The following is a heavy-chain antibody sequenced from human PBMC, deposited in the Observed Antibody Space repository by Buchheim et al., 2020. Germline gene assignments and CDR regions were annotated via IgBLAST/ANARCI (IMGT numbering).Heavy chain of an antibody. Sequence: EVQLLESGGALVQPGGSLRLSCAASGFTLSSYSMGWVRQAPGKGLEWISFISASGGLTDYADSVKGRFTISRDNSKNTLYLQLNSLRADDTAVYFCARAEWVRNFFDYWGQGT. CDR2: ISASGGLT. D-gene: IGHD1-26*01. CDR1: GFTLSSYS. V-gene: IGHV3-23*01. J-gene: IGHJ4*02. CDR3: ARAEWVRNFFDY.